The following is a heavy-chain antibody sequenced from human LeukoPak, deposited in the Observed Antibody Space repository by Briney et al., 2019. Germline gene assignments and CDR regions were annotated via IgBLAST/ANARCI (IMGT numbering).Heavy chain of an antibody. CDR3: ARSIGVAALRAWFDP. D-gene: IGHD2-21*01. CDR1: GGSISSSNW. J-gene: IGHJ5*02. Sequence: PSETLSLTCAVSGGSISSSNWWSWVRQPPGKGLEWIGEIYHSGSTNYNPSLESRVSISVNTSKNQFSLKLNSVTAADTAVYYCARSIGVAALRAWFDPWGQGTLVTVSS. V-gene: IGHV4-4*02. CDR2: IYHSGST.